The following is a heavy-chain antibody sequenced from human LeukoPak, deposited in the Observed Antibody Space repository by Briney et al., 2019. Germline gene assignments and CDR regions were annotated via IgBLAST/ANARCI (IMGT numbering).Heavy chain of an antibody. V-gene: IGHV1-46*01. CDR3: ARNGLTPYSSSSPYDY. CDR1: GYTFTHYY. Sequence: ASVKVSCEASGYTFTHYYMHWVRQAPGQGLEWMGLINPSGGGTNYTQKFQGRVTMTRDTSTSTVYMELSSLRSEGTAVYYCARNGLTPYSSSSPYDYWGQGTLVTVSS. CDR2: INPSGGGT. J-gene: IGHJ4*02. D-gene: IGHD6-6*01.